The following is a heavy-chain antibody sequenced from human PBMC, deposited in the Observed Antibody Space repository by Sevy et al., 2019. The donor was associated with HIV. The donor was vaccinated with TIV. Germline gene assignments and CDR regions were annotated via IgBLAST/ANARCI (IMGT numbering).Heavy chain of an antibody. D-gene: IGHD3-22*01. CDR1: ALSVSDNY. J-gene: IGHJ6*02. CDR2: IYSDGRT. V-gene: IGHV3-66*01. Sequence: GGSLRLSCAASALSVSDNYMNWVRQAPGKGLELVSVIYSDGRTYYADSVKDRFTISRDNSKNTLYLHMNNLRPEDTAVYYCARDRYYDASGYYYYYYGMDVWGQGTTVTVSS. CDR3: ARDRYYDASGYYYYYYGMDV.